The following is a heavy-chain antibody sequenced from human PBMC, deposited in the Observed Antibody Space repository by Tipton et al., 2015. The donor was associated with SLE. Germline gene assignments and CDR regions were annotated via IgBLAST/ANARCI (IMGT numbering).Heavy chain of an antibody. CDR3: ARGGNNWNEAGY. CDR1: GFAFSTHS. CDR2: INQDGSEK. Sequence: GSLRLSCAASGFAFSTHSMSWVRQAPGKGLEWVANINQDGSEKYHVDSVKGRFTISRDNAKTSLYLQMNSLRAEDTAVYYCARGGNNWNEAGYWGQGTLVTVSS. V-gene: IGHV3-7*01. D-gene: IGHD1-20*01. J-gene: IGHJ4*02.